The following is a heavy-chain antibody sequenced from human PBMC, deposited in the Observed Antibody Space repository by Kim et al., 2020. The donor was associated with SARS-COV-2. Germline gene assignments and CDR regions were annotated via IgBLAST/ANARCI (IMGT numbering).Heavy chain of an antibody. J-gene: IGHJ3*02. D-gene: IGHD6-13*01. CDR3: ARDWGSSWYHDAFDI. CDR1: GYTFTGYY. V-gene: IGHV1-2*04. Sequence: ASVKVSCKASGYTFTGYYMHWVRQAPGQGLEWMGWINPNSGGTNYAQKFQGWVTMTRDTSISTAYMELSRLRSDDTAVYYCARDWGSSWYHDAFDIWGQGTMVTVSS. CDR2: INPNSGGT.